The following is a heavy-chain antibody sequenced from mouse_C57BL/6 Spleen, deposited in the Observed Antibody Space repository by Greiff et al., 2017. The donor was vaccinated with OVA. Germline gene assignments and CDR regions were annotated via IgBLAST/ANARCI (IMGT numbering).Heavy chain of an antibody. CDR3: ARSRSTVVATDYFDY. CDR1: GYTFTSSG. J-gene: IGHJ2*01. Sequence: QVQLQQSGAELARPGASVKLSCKASGYTFTSSGISWVKQRTGQGLEWIGEIYPRSGNTYYNEKFKGKATLTADKSSSTAYMELRSLTSEDSAVYFCARSRSTVVATDYFDYWGQGTTLTVSS. CDR2: IYPRSGNT. V-gene: IGHV1-81*01. D-gene: IGHD1-1*01.